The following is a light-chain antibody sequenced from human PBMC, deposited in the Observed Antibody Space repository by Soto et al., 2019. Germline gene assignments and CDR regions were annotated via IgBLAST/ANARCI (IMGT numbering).Light chain of an antibody. V-gene: IGKV3-20*01. CDR2: GAS. J-gene: IGKJ2*01. Sequence: EIVLTQSPGTLSLSPGERATLSCRASQSVSSSYLAWYQQKPGQAPRLLNYGASSRATGIPDRFSGSGSGTDFTLTISRLEPEDFAVYYCQHYVSSPYTFGQGTKLEIK. CDR1: QSVSSSY. CDR3: QHYVSSPYT.